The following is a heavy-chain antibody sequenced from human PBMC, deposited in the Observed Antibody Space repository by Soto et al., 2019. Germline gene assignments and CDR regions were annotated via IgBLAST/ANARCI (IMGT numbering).Heavy chain of an antibody. CDR2: IWYDGSNK. CDR3: ARPEGGSYAFDI. V-gene: IGHV3-33*01. CDR1: GFTFSSYG. Sequence: GGSLRLSCAASGFTFSSYGMHWVRQAPGKGLEWVAVIWYDGSNKYYADSVKGRFTISRDNSKNTLYLQMNSLRAEDTAVYCGARPEGGSYAFDIWGQGTMVTVSS. J-gene: IGHJ3*02. D-gene: IGHD1-26*01.